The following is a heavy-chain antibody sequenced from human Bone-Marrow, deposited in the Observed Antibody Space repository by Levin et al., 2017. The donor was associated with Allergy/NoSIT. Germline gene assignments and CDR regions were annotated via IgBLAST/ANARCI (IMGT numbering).Heavy chain of an antibody. Sequence: SQTLSLTCNVSGGSISGHYWHWIRQPPGRGLEWIGYVSYSGGINYTPSLNRRLTISVDTSKNQVSLRLTSVTAAATAVFFCARGAGVFDTRGVFDVWGQGAMVTVSS. CDR3: ARGAGVFDTRGVFDV. V-gene: IGHV4-59*11. CDR2: VSYSGGI. J-gene: IGHJ3*01. CDR1: GGSISGHY. D-gene: IGHD3-9*01.